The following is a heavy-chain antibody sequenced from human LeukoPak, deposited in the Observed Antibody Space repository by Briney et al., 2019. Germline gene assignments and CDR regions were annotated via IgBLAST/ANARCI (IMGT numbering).Heavy chain of an antibody. J-gene: IGHJ6*03. Sequence: ASVKVSCKASGYTFTRYGISWVRQAPGQGLEWMGWISAYNGNTNYAQKLQGRVTMTTDTSTSTAYMELRSLRSDDTAVYYCATHSTRIAVRPSDYYYYMDVWGKGTTVIVSS. CDR1: GYTFTRYG. CDR2: ISAYNGNT. CDR3: ATHSTRIAVRPSDYYYYMDV. D-gene: IGHD6-6*01. V-gene: IGHV1-18*01.